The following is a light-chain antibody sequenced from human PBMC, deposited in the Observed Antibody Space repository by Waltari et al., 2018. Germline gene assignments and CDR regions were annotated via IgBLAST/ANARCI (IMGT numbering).Light chain of an antibody. J-gene: IGKJ1*01. CDR2: GAS. Sequence: EIVMTQSPATLSVSPGERATLPCRASQSVRSNLAWYEQKPGQAPRLLIYGASTRATGIPARFSGSGSGTEFTLTISSLQSEDFAVYSCQQYNNWPGTFGQGTKVEIK. V-gene: IGKV3-15*01. CDR1: QSVRSN. CDR3: QQYNNWPGT.